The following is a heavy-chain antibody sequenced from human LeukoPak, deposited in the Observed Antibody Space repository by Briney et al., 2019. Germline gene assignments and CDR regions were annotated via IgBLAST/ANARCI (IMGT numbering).Heavy chain of an antibody. CDR2: IKSKTDGGTT. CDR3: ARDYYPEYLTYGYYYMDV. Sequence: GSLRLSCAASGFTFSNAWMSWVRQAPGKELEWVGRIKSKTDGGTTDYAAPVKGRFTISRDNSKNTLYLQMNSLRAEDTAVYYCARDYYPEYLTYGYYYMDVWGKGTTVTVSS. D-gene: IGHD3-10*01. CDR1: GFTFSNAW. V-gene: IGHV3-15*01. J-gene: IGHJ6*03.